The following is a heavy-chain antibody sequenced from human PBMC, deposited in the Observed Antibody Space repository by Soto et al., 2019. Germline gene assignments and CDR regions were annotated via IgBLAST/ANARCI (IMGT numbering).Heavy chain of an antibody. Sequence: GSLRLSCAASGWTFSSYAMHWVRQAPGKGLVWVSRIYSDGSSTNYADSVKGRFTISRDNAKNTLYLQMSSLRAEDTAVYYCARGLPVAPIDYWGQGTLVTVSS. D-gene: IGHD6-19*01. CDR3: ARGLPVAPIDY. CDR1: GWTFSSYA. V-gene: IGHV3-74*01. CDR2: IYSDGSST. J-gene: IGHJ4*02.